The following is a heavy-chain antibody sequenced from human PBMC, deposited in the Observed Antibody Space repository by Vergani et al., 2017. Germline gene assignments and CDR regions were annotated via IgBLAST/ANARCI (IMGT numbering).Heavy chain of an antibody. CDR1: GGSFSGYY. J-gene: IGHJ6*02. Sequence: QLQLQESGSGLVKPSQTLSLTCAVYGGSFSGYYWSWIRQPPGKGLEWIGEINHSGSTNYNPSLKSRVTISVDTSKNQFSLKLSSVTAADTAVYYCARGHGGEQLVLNYYYGMDVWGQGTTVTVSS. V-gene: IGHV4-34*09. CDR3: ARGHGGEQLVLNYYYGMDV. D-gene: IGHD6-6*01. CDR2: INHSGST.